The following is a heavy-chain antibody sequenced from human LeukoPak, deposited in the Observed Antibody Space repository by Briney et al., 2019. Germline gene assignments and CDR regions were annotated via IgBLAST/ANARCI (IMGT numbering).Heavy chain of an antibody. J-gene: IGHJ6*03. CDR1: GFTFSSYG. CDR3: AKDFKHFSYYYYYMDV. V-gene: IGHV3-30*02. CDR2: IRYDGSNK. Sequence: GGSLRLSCAASGFTFSSYGMHWVRQAPGKGLEWVAFIRYDGSNKYYADSVKGRFTISRDNSKNTLYLQMNSLRAEDTAVYYCAKDFKHFSYYYYYMDVWGKGTTVTISS. D-gene: IGHD2/OR15-2a*01.